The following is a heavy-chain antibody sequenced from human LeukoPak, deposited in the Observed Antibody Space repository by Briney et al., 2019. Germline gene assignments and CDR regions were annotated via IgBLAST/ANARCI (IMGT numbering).Heavy chain of an antibody. Sequence: ASVKVSCKASGGTFSSYAISWVRQAPGQGLEWMGGIIPIFGTANYAQKFQGRVTITTDESTSTAYMELSRLRSDDTAVYYCARGNVDIVATANNWFDPWGQGTLVTVSS. J-gene: IGHJ5*02. V-gene: IGHV1-69*05. CDR3: ARGNVDIVATANNWFDP. D-gene: IGHD5-12*01. CDR2: IIPIFGTA. CDR1: GGTFSSYA.